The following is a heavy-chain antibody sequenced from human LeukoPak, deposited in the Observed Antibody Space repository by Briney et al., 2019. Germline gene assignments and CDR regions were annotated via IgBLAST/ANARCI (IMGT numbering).Heavy chain of an antibody. D-gene: IGHD4-4*01. V-gene: IGHV4-61*02. J-gene: IGHJ4*02. CDR2: IYTSGST. CDR3: ARTTVTTKNFDY. Sequence: SETLSLTCTVSGGSISSGGYYWSWIRQPAGKGLEWIGRIYTSGSTNYNPSLKSRVTMSVDTSKNQFSLKLSSVTAADTAVYYCARTTVTTKNFDYWGQGTLVTVSS. CDR1: GGSISSGGYY.